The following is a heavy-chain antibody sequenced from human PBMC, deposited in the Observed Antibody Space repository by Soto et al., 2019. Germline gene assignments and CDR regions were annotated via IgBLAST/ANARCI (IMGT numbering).Heavy chain of an antibody. CDR2: ISNDGSNK. V-gene: IGHV3-30-3*01. J-gene: IGHJ4*02. Sequence: QVPLVESGGGVVQPGRSLRLSCAASGFTFSRYAMHWVRQAPGKGLEWVAVISNDGSNKYYADSVKGRFTIFRDNSKNTLYLQMNSLRAEDTAVYYCARDLTLYDYGDQDFDYWGQGTLVTVSS. D-gene: IGHD4-17*01. CDR1: GFTFSRYA. CDR3: ARDLTLYDYGDQDFDY.